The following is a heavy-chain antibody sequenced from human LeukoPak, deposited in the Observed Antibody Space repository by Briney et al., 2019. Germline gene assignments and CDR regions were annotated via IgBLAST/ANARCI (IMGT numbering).Heavy chain of an antibody. D-gene: IGHD3-22*01. CDR2: IKQDGSEK. CDR3: ARDWGIVVVILDGSDAFDI. CDR1: GFTVSSNY. V-gene: IGHV3-7*01. Sequence: PGGSLRLSCAASGFTVSSNYMSWVRQAPGKGLEWVANIKQDGSEKYYVDSVKGRFTISRDNAKNSLYLQMNSLRAEDTAVYYCARDWGIVVVILDGSDAFDIWGQGTMVTVSS. J-gene: IGHJ3*02.